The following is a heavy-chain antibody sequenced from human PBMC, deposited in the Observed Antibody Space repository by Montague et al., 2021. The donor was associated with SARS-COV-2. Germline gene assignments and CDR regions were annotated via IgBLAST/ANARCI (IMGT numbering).Heavy chain of an antibody. Sequence: SLRLSCAASGFTFGDYAINWVRQAPGKGLEWVASISGDGATAYYAESVLGRFAISRDNSKNTVLLQMDSLRVKDAAVYYCAKALYSGGFFFESGSDFWGQGTLGTVSS. V-gene: IGHV3-23*01. J-gene: IGHJ4*02. CDR1: GFTFGDYA. D-gene: IGHD6-19*01. CDR2: ISGDGATA. CDR3: AKALYSGGFFFESGSDF.